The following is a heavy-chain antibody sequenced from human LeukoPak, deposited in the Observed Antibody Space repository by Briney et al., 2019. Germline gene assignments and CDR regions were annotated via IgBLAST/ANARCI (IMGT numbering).Heavy chain of an antibody. V-gene: IGHV4-59*12. CDR2: IHYSGST. D-gene: IGHD4-17*01. Sequence: SETLSLTCTVSGGSISSYYWGWIRQPPGKGLEWIGYIHYSGSTNYNPSLKSRVTISVDMSKNRFSLKLSSVTAADTAVYYCARMTTVTKLANWFDPWGQGTLVTVSS. CDR3: ARMTTVTKLANWFDP. J-gene: IGHJ5*02. CDR1: GGSISSYY.